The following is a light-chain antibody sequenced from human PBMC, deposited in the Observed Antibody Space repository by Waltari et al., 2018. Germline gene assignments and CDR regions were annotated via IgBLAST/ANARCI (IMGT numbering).Light chain of an antibody. CDR1: SSDVGNYNL. V-gene: IGLV2-23*01. Sequence: QSALTQPASVSGSPGQSITISCTGTSSDVGNYNLVSWYQQHPGKAPKLTIYEGSKRPSGVSNRFSGSKSGNTASQTISGLQAEDEADYYCCSFAGSSTRWVFGGGTKLTVL. CDR2: EGS. J-gene: IGLJ2*01. CDR3: CSFAGSSTRWV.